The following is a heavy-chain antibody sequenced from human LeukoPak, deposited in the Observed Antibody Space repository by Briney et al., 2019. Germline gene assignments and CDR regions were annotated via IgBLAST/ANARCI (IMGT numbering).Heavy chain of an antibody. Sequence: RGSLRLSCAASGFTFYTYAMNWVRQAPGKGLQWVAAISGSGGTTYYADSVKGRFTISRDNSKNTVYLQLSSLRAEDTAVYYCAKDPSDFLVDCWGQGTLVSVSS. J-gene: IGHJ4*02. CDR2: ISGSGGTT. CDR3: AKDPSDFLVDC. CDR1: GFTFYTYA. D-gene: IGHD2-21*02. V-gene: IGHV3-23*01.